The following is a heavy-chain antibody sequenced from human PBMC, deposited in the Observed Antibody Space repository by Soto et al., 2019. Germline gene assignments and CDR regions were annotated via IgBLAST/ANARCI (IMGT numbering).Heavy chain of an antibody. CDR1: GFTFSNYG. CDR2: ISSSGGII. D-gene: IGHD3-10*01. CDR3: AREGSVSSSDYYAYYYGMDV. V-gene: IGHV3-48*03. Sequence: QPGGSLRLSCAASGFTFSNYGINWVRQAPGKGPEWISHISSSGGIIYYADSVKGRFTISRDNAKNSLYLQMNSLRGEDTAVYYCAREGSVSSSDYYAYYYGMDVWGQGTTVTVSS. J-gene: IGHJ6*02.